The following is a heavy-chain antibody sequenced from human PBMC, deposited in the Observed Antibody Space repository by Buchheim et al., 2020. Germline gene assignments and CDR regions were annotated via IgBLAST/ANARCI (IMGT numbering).Heavy chain of an antibody. J-gene: IGHJ4*02. CDR2: IDGDGSAA. D-gene: IGHD4-23*01. CDR3: ARASNSRDYFDS. V-gene: IGHV3-74*01. Sequence: EVQLVESGGGLVQPGGPLRLSCAASGFTVSRYWMHWVRQVPGKGLVWVSRIDGDGSAADYADSVTGRVTVSRDNAKNTVYLQLNSLRVEDTAVYYCARASNSRDYFDSWGQGTL. CDR1: GFTVSRYW.